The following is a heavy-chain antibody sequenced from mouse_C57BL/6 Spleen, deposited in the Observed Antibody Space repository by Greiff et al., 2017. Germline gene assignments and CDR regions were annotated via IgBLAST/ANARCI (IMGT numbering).Heavy chain of an antibody. J-gene: IGHJ1*03. CDR1: GYTFTSYW. D-gene: IGHD1-1*01. CDR3: ARYYYGSSYGWYFDV. CDR2: IDPNSGGT. Sequence: QVQLQQPGAELVKPGASVKLSCKASGYTFTSYWMHWVKQRPGRGLEWIGRIDPNSGGTKYNEKFKSKATLTVDKPSSTAYMQLSSLTSEDSAGYYCARYYYGSSYGWYFDVWGTGTTVTVSS. V-gene: IGHV1-72*01.